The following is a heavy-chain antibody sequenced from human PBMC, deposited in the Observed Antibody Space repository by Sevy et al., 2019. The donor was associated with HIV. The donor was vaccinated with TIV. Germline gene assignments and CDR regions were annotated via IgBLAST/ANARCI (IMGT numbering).Heavy chain of an antibody. D-gene: IGHD3-22*01. J-gene: IGHJ4*02. Sequence: GGSLRLSCAASGFIFSNYNMNRVRQAPRKGLEWVSSISSSSSYIYYADSVKGRFTISRDNAKNSLYLQMNSLRAEDTAVYYCAGENYYDSTAYRFDYWGQGTLVTVSS. CDR2: ISSSSSYI. CDR3: AGENYYDSTAYRFDY. V-gene: IGHV3-21*01. CDR1: GFIFSNYN.